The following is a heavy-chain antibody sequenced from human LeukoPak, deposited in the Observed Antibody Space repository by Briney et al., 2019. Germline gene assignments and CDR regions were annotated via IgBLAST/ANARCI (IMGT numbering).Heavy chain of an antibody. V-gene: IGHV4-39*01. CDR1: GGSISSGSHH. CDR2: IYYSRTT. Sequence: SETLSLTCTVSGGSISSGSHHWGWFRQSPGKGLEWIGSIYYSRTTYYNPSLNSRVTISVVTSKNQFSLQLNSVTAADTAVYYCVRHDGRSGGTMGALDSWGPGSLVTVSS. J-gene: IGHJ4*02. CDR3: VRHDGRSGGTMGALDS. D-gene: IGHD4-23*01.